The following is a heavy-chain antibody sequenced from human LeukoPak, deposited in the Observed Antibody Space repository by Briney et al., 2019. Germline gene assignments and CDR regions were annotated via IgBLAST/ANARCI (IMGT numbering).Heavy chain of an antibody. D-gene: IGHD3-16*02. J-gene: IGHJ4*02. CDR3: ARARKSMITFGGVIVRTLDY. CDR2: IKQDGSEK. Sequence: GGSLRLSCAASGFTFSGYWMSWVRQAPGKGLEWVANIKQDGSEKYYVDSVKGRFTISRDNAKNSLYLQMNSLRAEDTAVYYCARARKSMITFGGVIVRTLDYWGQGTLVTVSS. V-gene: IGHV3-7*01. CDR1: GFTFSGYW.